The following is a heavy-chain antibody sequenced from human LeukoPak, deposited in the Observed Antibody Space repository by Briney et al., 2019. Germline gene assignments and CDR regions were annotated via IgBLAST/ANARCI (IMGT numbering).Heavy chain of an antibody. Sequence: GASVKVSCKASGGTLRDYALNWVRQAPGQGLEWVGGIIPFFGTTNFAQNFQGRVSITKDESTNTAYMELSSLRSDDTAVYYCAREMATLDSGRGAYHVWGQGTMVTVSS. CDR2: IIPFFGTT. V-gene: IGHV1-69*05. D-gene: IGHD5-24*01. CDR3: AREMATLDSGRGAYHV. CDR1: GGTLRDYA. J-gene: IGHJ3*01.